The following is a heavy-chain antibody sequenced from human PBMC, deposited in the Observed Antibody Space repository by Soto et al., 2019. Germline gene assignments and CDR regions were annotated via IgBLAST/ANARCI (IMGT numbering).Heavy chain of an antibody. CDR1: GFTFSSYS. D-gene: IGHD4-17*01. Sequence: GGSLRLSCAASGFTFSSYSMNWVRQAPGKGLEWVSSISSSSSYIYYADSVKGRFTISRDNAKNSLYLQMNSLRAEDTAVYYCARPVTHPYYYYYMDVWGKGTTVTVSS. CDR3: ARPVTHPYYYYYMDV. J-gene: IGHJ6*03. V-gene: IGHV3-21*01. CDR2: ISSSSSYI.